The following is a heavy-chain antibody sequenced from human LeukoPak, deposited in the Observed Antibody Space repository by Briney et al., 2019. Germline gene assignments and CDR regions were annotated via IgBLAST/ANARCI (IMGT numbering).Heavy chain of an antibody. D-gene: IGHD6-13*01. CDR1: GGSFSGYY. J-gene: IGHJ4*02. CDR3: ARSSCDSSSWTGDFDY. Sequence: PSETLSLTCAVYGGSFSGYYWSWLRQPPGKGLEWIGEINHSGSTNYNPSLKSRVTISVDTSKNQFSLKLSSVTAADTAVYYCARSSCDSSSWTGDFDYWGQGTLVTVSS. CDR2: INHSGST. V-gene: IGHV4-34*01.